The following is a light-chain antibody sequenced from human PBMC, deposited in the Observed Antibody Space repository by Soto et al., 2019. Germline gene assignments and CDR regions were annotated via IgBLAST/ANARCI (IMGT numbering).Light chain of an antibody. CDR1: QSVSSN. V-gene: IGKV3-15*01. J-gene: IGKJ2*01. CDR2: GAS. CDR3: QQYNNWPYT. Sequence: EIVMTQSPATQSVSPGERATLSCRASQSVSSNLAWYQQKPGQAPRLLIYGASTRATGIPARFSGSGSGTESTLTISSLQSEDFAVYYCQQYNNWPYTFGQGTKLEIK.